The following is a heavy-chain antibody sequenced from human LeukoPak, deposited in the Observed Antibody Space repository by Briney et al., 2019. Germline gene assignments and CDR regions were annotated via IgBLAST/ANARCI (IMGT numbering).Heavy chain of an antibody. Sequence: GGSLRLSCAASGFSFTSYAMSWVRQAPGKGLEWVSAISGSGGSTDYADSVKGRFTISRDNSKNTLYLQMNSLRDEDTAVYYCAKDLGATYCSGGSCYRAWFDPWGQGTLVTVSS. CDR2: ISGSGGST. CDR1: GFSFTSYA. V-gene: IGHV3-23*01. CDR3: AKDLGATYCSGGSCYRAWFDP. J-gene: IGHJ5*02. D-gene: IGHD2-15*01.